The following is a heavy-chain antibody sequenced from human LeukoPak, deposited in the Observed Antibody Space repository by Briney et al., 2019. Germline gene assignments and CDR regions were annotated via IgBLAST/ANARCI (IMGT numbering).Heavy chain of an antibody. CDR2: ISSSGSTI. CDR3: ARDIYEYGSGSFS. D-gene: IGHD3-10*01. J-gene: IGHJ4*02. CDR1: GFTFSDYY. Sequence: PGGSLRLSCAASGFTFSDYYMSWIRQAPGKGLEGVSYISSSGSTIYYADSVKGRFTISRDNSKNTLYLQMNSLRAEDTAVYYCARDIYEYGSGSFSWGQGTLVTVSS. V-gene: IGHV3-11*04.